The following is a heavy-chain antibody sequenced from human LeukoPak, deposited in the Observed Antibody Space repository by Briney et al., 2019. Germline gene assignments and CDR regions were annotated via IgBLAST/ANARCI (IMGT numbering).Heavy chain of an antibody. V-gene: IGHV4-30-2*01. CDR1: GSSISSGGYS. CDR3: ARAGQQLVNPFDY. CDR2: IYHSGST. D-gene: IGHD6-13*01. Sequence: PSETLSLTCAVSGSSISSGGYSWSWIRQPPGKGLEWIGYIYHSGSTYYNPSLKSRVTISVDRSKNQFSLKLSSVTAADTAVYYCARAGQQLVNPFDYWGQGTLVTVSS. J-gene: IGHJ4*02.